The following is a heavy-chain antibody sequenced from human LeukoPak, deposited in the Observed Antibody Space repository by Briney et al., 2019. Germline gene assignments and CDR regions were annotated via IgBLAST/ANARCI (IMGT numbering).Heavy chain of an antibody. CDR3: ATRLYYYDSSGYAFDI. V-gene: IGHV1-24*01. CDR2: FDPEDGET. D-gene: IGHD3-22*01. Sequence: ASVKVSCQVSGYTLTELSMHWVRQAPGKGLEWMGGFDPEDGETIYAQKFQGRVTMTEDTSTDTAYMELSSLRSEDTAVYYCATRLYYYDSSGYAFDIWGQGTMDTVSS. CDR1: GYTLTELS. J-gene: IGHJ3*02.